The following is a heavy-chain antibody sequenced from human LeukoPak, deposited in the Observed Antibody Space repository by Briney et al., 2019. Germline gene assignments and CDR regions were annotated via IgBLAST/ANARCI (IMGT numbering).Heavy chain of an antibody. J-gene: IGHJ4*02. CDR3: ARDPGSGIAAAGHFDS. Sequence: GGSLRLSCAASGFTVSSNYMSWVRQAPGKGLEWVSFIYSGGITYYADSVKGRFTISRDNSKNTLYLQMNSLRAEDTAVYYCARDPGSGIAAAGHFDSWGQGTLVTVSS. CDR1: GFTVSSNY. D-gene: IGHD6-13*01. V-gene: IGHV3-66*01. CDR2: IYSGGIT.